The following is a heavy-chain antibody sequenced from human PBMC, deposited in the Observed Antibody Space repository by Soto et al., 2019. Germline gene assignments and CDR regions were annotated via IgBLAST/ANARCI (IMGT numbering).Heavy chain of an antibody. J-gene: IGHJ6*02. CDR1: GDSVSNYY. Sequence: PSETLSLTCAVSGDSVSNYYWSWIQQPAGRGLEWIGRVYSSGATNYNPSLNGRVTMSVDTFRNQFSLRLSSVTAADTAIYYCTKGPNWNYYYYGVDVWGQGTAVTVSS. CDR2: VYSSGAT. CDR3: TKGPNWNYYYYGVDV. D-gene: IGHD1-20*01. V-gene: IGHV4-4*07.